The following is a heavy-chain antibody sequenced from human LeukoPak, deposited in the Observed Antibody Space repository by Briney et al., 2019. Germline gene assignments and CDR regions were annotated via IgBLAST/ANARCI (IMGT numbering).Heavy chain of an antibody. D-gene: IGHD3-22*01. J-gene: IGHJ4*02. Sequence: PGGPLRLSCAASGFTFNSYWMSWVRQAPGKGLEWVANIRQDGSEKYYVDSVKGRFAISRDNAKNSLYLQMNSLRAEDTAVYYCAREKAYYDSSGYYSLFDYWGQGTLVTVSS. CDR3: AREKAYYDSSGYYSLFDY. CDR1: GFTFNSYW. CDR2: IRQDGSEK. V-gene: IGHV3-7*03.